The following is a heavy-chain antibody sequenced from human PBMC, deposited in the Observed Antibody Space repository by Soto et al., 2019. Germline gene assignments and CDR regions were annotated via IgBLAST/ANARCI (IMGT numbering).Heavy chain of an antibody. CDR3: AQISSYYYGSGSYYKRANYYSYGMDV. Sequence: PSETLSLTCAVYGGSFSGYYWSWIRQPPGKGLEWIGEINHCGSTNYNPSLKCRVTISVDTSKNQFSLKLSSVTAADTAVYYCAQISSYYYGSGSYYKRANYYSYGMDVWGQGTTVTVS. CDR1: GGSFSGYY. CDR2: INHCGST. D-gene: IGHD3-10*01. J-gene: IGHJ6*02. V-gene: IGHV4-34*01.